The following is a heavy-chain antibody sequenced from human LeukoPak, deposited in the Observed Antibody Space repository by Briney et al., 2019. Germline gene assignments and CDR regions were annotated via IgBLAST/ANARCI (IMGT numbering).Heavy chain of an antibody. D-gene: IGHD1-14*01. CDR3: AKLHNLNCDY. CDR2: ISGSGGTT. J-gene: IGHJ4*02. V-gene: IGHV3-23*01. CDR1: GFTFNSYA. Sequence: GGSLRLSCVASGFTFNSYAMSWVRQAPGTGLEWVSTISGSGGTTYYADSVKGRFTISRDNSKNTLYLQMNSLRPEDTAVYYCAKLHNLNCDYWGLGTLATVSS.